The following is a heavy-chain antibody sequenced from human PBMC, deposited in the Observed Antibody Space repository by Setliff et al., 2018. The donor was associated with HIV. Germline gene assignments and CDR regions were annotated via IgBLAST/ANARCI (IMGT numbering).Heavy chain of an antibody. Sequence: TLSLTCAVSGYSISSGYYWGWIRQPPGKGLEWIGSFYHSGSTYYNPSLRSRVTISVDTSKNQFSLKLSSVTAADTAVYYCARLGHTFGGPGYWGQGTLVTVSS. J-gene: IGHJ4*02. D-gene: IGHD3-16*01. V-gene: IGHV4-38-2*01. CDR1: GYSISSGYY. CDR2: FYHSGST. CDR3: ARLGHTFGGPGY.